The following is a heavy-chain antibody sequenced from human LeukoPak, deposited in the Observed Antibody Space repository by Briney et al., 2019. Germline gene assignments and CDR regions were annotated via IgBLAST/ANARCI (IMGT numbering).Heavy chain of an antibody. CDR1: GFTFSSYE. D-gene: IGHD3-22*01. CDR3: ARDSSGYYHGAYYCYMDV. J-gene: IGHJ6*03. Sequence: HTGGSLRLSCAASGFTFSSYEMNWVRQAPGKGLEWVSYISSSGSTIYYADSVKGRFTISRDNAKNSLYLQMNSLRAEDTAVYYCARDSSGYYHGAYYCYMDVWGKGTTVTVSS. V-gene: IGHV3-48*03. CDR2: ISSSGSTI.